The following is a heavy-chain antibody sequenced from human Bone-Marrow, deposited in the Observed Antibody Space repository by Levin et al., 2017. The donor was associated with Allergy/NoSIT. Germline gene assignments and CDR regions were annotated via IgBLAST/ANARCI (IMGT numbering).Heavy chain of an antibody. V-gene: IGHV4-38-2*02. Sequence: PSETLSLTCGVSGSSISSGYYWGWIRQPPGKGLEWIGSIYHSGSTYYNPSLKSRVTISVDTSKNQFSLKLRSVIAADTAMYYCARESGGVPNWIDPWGQGTLVTVSS. CDR1: GSSISSGYY. D-gene: IGHD3-16*01. CDR3: ARESGGVPNWIDP. CDR2: IYHSGST. J-gene: IGHJ5*02.